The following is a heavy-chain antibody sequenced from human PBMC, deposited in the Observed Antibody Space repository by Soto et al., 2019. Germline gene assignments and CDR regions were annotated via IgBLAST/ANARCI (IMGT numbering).Heavy chain of an antibody. CDR2: ISAYNGNT. CDR1: GYTFTSYG. V-gene: IGHV1-18*01. J-gene: IGHJ6*02. CDR3: ARMDVLRYFDWSYYYDGMDV. Sequence: QVQLVQSGAEVKKPGASVKVSCKASGYTFTSYGISWVRQAPGQGLEWMGWISAYNGNTNYAQKLQGRVTMTTDTSTSTAYMELRSLGSDDTAVYYCARMDVLRYFDWSYYYDGMDVWGQGTTVTVSS. D-gene: IGHD3-9*01.